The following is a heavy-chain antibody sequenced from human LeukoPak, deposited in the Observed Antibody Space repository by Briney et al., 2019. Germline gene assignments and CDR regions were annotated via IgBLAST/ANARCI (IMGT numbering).Heavy chain of an antibody. D-gene: IGHD5-24*01. J-gene: IGHJ4*02. CDR1: GGSISSSSYY. CDR3: ASWLQWIPSFDY. V-gene: IGHV4-39*01. Sequence: KPSETLSLTCTVSGGSISSSSYYWGWIRQPPGKGLEWIGSIYYSGSTYYNPSLKSRVTISVDTSKNQFSLKLSSVTAADTAVYYCASWLQWIPSFDYWGQGTLVTVSS. CDR2: IYYSGST.